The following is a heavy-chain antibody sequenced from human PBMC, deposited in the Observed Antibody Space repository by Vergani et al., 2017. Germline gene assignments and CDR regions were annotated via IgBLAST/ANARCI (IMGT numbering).Heavy chain of an antibody. D-gene: IGHD5-18*01. CDR2: IYTSGST. CDR3: ARTDTAILRRAFDI. CDR1: GGSISSYY. Sequence: QVQLQESGPGLVKPSETLSLTCTVSGGSISSYYWSWIRQPAGKGLEWIGRIYTSGSTNYNPSLKSRVTMSVDTSKNQFSLKLSSVTAADTAVYYCARTDTAILRRAFDIWGQGTMVTVSS. V-gene: IGHV4-4*07. J-gene: IGHJ3*02.